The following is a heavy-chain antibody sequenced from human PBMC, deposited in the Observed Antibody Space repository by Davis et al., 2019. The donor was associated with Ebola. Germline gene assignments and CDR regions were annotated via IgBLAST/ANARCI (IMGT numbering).Heavy chain of an antibody. D-gene: IGHD6-13*01. J-gene: IGHJ5*02. CDR2: ISWNSGSI. CDR3: AKDHSSSWYNWFDP. V-gene: IGHV3-9*01. Sequence: GGSLRLSCAASGFTFSSYAMHWVRQAPGKGLEWVSGISWNSGSIGYADSVKGRFTISRDNAKNSLYLQMNSLRAEDTALYYCAKDHSSSWYNWFDPWGQGTLVTVSS. CDR1: GFTFSSYA.